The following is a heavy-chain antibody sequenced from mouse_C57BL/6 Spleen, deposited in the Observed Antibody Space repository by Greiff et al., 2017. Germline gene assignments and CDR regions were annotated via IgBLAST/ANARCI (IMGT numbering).Heavy chain of an antibody. Sequence: EVQLVQSGGALVKPVCSLKLSCAASGFTFSDYGMHWVRQAPEKGLEWVAYISSGSSTIYYADTVKGRFTISRDNAKNTLFLQMTSLRSEDTAMYYCVSGGYDKDGSYLYIGGWGTGTTVTVSS. J-gene: IGHJ1*03. V-gene: IGHV5-17*01. D-gene: IGHD2-3*01. CDR3: VSGGYDKDGSYLYIGG. CDR2: ISSGSSTI. CDR1: GFTFSDYG.